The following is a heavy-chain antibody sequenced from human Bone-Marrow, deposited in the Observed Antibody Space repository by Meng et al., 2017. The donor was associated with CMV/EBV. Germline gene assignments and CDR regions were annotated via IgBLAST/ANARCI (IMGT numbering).Heavy chain of an antibody. CDR2: IGTAGDR. J-gene: IGHJ4*02. Sequence: GESLKISCAASGFTFSRNDMHWVRQPVGKGLEWVSTIGTAGDRSYAGSVKGRFTISRDNAKNSLYLQLNSLRAGGTAVYYCARQGDYGDNTLDFWGQGTLVTVSS. CDR3: ARQGDYGDNTLDF. V-gene: IGHV3-13*01. D-gene: IGHD3-16*01. CDR1: GFTFSRND.